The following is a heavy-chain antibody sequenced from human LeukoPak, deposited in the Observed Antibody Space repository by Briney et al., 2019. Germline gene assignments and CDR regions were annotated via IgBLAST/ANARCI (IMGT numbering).Heavy chain of an antibody. CDR3: AKDPIAAAGHNWFDP. CDR2: IRYDGSNK. V-gene: IGHV3-30*02. Sequence: GGALRLSCAASGFTFSSYGMHWVRQAPGKGLEGVAFIRYDGSNKYYADALKGRFTIARDNSKNTLYLQMNSLRAEDTAVYYCAKDPIAAAGHNWFDPWGQGTLVTVSS. D-gene: IGHD6-13*01. CDR1: GFTFSSYG. J-gene: IGHJ5*02.